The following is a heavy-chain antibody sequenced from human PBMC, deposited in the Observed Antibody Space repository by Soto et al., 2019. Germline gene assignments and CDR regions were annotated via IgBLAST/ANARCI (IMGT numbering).Heavy chain of an antibody. CDR2: ISSNGGRT. Sequence: EVQLLESGGGLVQPGESLRLSCAASGFTFGNYFMNWVRQAPGKGLEWVSDISSNGGRTHYADSVRGRFTISRDNSRHTLYLQMSSLRAEDTALYYCAKDLHWYGMDVWGQGTTVTVSS. V-gene: IGHV3-23*01. CDR1: GFTFGNYF. J-gene: IGHJ6*02. D-gene: IGHD1-1*01. CDR3: AKDLHWYGMDV.